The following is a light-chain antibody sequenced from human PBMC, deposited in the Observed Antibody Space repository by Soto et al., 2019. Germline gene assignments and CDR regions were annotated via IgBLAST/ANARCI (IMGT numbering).Light chain of an antibody. J-gene: IGKJ4*01. CDR3: QHYGGSPLT. CDR1: QSVNSAF. V-gene: IGKV3-20*01. Sequence: EVLLTQSPGTLSLSPGERATLSCRASQSVNSAFLAWYQQKLGQAPRLLIYGASSRAAGIPGRFSGSGSGTDFTLTISRLEPEDFAVYYCQHYGGSPLTFGGGTKVAIK. CDR2: GAS.